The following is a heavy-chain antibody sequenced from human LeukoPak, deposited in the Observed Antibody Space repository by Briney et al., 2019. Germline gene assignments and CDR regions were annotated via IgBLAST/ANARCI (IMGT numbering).Heavy chain of an antibody. J-gene: IGHJ3*02. CDR3: AKDAQIYGGNDAFDI. V-gene: IGHV3-33*06. CDR2: IWYDGSNK. D-gene: IGHD4-23*01. Sequence: PGGSLRLSCAASGFTFSSYSMNWVRQAPGKGLEWVAVIWYDGSNKYYADSVKGRFTISRDNSKNTLYLQMNSLRAEDTAVYYCAKDAQIYGGNDAFDIWGQGTMVTVSS. CDR1: GFTFSSYS.